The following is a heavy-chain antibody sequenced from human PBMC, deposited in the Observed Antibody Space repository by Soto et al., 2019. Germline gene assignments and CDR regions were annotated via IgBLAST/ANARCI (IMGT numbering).Heavy chain of an antibody. D-gene: IGHD6-19*01. CDR3: ARRSSGWYFDY. J-gene: IGHJ4*02. Sequence: EVQLLESGGGLVQPGGSLRLSCAAPGFTFSNYAMNWVRQAPGKGLEWVSVISGSGGSTYYADSVKGRFTISRDNSKNTLYLQMNSLRGEDTAVSYCARRSSGWYFDYWGQGTLVTVSS. CDR2: ISGSGGST. V-gene: IGHV3-23*01. CDR1: GFTFSNYA.